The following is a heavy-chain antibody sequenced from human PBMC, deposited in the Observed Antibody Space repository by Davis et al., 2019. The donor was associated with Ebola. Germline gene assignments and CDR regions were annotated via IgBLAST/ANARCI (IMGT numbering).Heavy chain of an antibody. D-gene: IGHD2-2*01. Sequence: PGGSLRLSCAASGFTFSHYTIHWVRQAPGKGLEWISVMSYDYVQVYYADSVKGRFTISRDDSTDTVSLQMNNLRHEDTALYYCARESPRRTMPLDSWGQGTLVTVSS. J-gene: IGHJ4*02. V-gene: IGHV3-30*04. CDR1: GFTFSHYT. CDR3: ARESPRRTMPLDS. CDR2: MSYDYVQV.